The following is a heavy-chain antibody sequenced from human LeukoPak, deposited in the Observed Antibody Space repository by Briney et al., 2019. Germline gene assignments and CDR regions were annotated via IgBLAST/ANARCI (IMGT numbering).Heavy chain of an antibody. CDR2: INPSNGDT. Sequence: ASVKVSCKASGYTFTASYMQWARQAPGQGLEWMGRINPSNGDTEYEQKFQGRVTMTRDTSIGTVYMELSRLTSDDTAVYYCARSWYGMDVWGQGTTVTVSS. D-gene: IGHD1-14*01. J-gene: IGHJ6*02. CDR3: ARSWYGMDV. CDR1: GYTFTASY. V-gene: IGHV1-2*06.